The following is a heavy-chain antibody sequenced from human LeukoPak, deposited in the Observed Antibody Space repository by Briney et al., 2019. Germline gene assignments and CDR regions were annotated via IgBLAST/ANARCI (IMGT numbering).Heavy chain of an antibody. CDR3: ARDPIDEGYSSAFDI. Sequence: SEALSLTCAVYGGSFSGYYWSWIRQPPGKGLEWIGEINHSGSTNYNPSLKSRVTISVDTSKNQFSLKLSSVTAADTAVYYCARDPIDEGYSSAFDIWGQGTMVTVSS. D-gene: IGHD5-18*01. J-gene: IGHJ3*02. CDR1: GGSFSGYY. V-gene: IGHV4-34*01. CDR2: INHSGST.